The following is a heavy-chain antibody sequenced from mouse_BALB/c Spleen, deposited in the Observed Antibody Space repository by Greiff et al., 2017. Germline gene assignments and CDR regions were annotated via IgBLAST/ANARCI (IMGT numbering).Heavy chain of an antibody. CDR1: GFDFSRYW. D-gene: IGHD1-2*01. V-gene: IGHV4-2*02. Sequence: EVKLLESGGGLVQPGGSLNLSCAASGFDFSRYWMSWARQAPGKGQEWIGEINPGSSTINYTPSLKDKFIISRDNAKNTLYLQMSKVRSEDTALYDCARLGYKDAMDYWGQGTSVTVSS. CDR3: ARLGYKDAMDY. J-gene: IGHJ4*01. CDR2: INPGSSTI.